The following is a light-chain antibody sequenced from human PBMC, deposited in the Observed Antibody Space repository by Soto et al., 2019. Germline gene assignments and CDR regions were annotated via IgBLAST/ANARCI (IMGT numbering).Light chain of an antibody. J-gene: IGKJ4*01. Sequence: PATLSVSPGERATLSCRASQSVSSNLAWYQQKPGQAPRLLIYGASTRATGIPARFSGSGSGTEFTLTISGLQSEDFATYYCQQYNNWPVTFGGGTKVDIK. CDR1: QSVSSN. CDR3: QQYNNWPVT. V-gene: IGKV3-15*01. CDR2: GAS.